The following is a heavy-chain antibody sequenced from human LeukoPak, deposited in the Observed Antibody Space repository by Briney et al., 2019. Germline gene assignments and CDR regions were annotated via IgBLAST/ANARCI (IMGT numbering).Heavy chain of an antibody. D-gene: IGHD2-15*01. V-gene: IGHV4-59*01. CDR3: ATRRGYCSGGNCNYYFDY. Sequence: PSETLSLTCVVSGGSISTYYWNWIRQPPGKGLEWIGYIYSSGSTNYNPSLKSRVTISVDTSENQFSLKLSSVTAADTAVYYCATRRGYCSGGNCNYYFDYWGQGTLVTVSS. CDR2: IYSSGST. CDR1: GGSISTYY. J-gene: IGHJ4*02.